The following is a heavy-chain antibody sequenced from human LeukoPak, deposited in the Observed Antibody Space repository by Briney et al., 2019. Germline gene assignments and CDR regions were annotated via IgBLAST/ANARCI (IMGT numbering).Heavy chain of an antibody. V-gene: IGHV1-46*01. CDR2: INPSGGST. Sequence: ASVKVSCTASGYTFTSYYMHWVRQAHGQGLGWKGIINPSGGSTSYAQKFQGRVTMTRDTSTSTVYMELSSLRAEDTAVYYCAREAVEIATKTRFDYWGQGTLVTVSS. CDR3: AREAVEIATKTRFDY. D-gene: IGHD5-24*01. CDR1: GYTFTSYY. J-gene: IGHJ4*02.